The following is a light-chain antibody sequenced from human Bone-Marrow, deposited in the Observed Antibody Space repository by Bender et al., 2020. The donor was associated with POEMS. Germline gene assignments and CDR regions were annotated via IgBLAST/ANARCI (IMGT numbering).Light chain of an antibody. V-gene: IGLV2-11*01. CDR2: DVS. Sequence: QSALTQPRSVSGSPGQSVTISCTGTSSDVGGYDSVSWYQQHPGKAPKVMMSDVSKRPSGVSFRFSGSKSGNTASLTVSGLQADDEADYHCSSYAGGSAHWVFGGGTELTVL. J-gene: IGLJ3*02. CDR1: SSDVGGYDS. CDR3: SSYAGGSAHWV.